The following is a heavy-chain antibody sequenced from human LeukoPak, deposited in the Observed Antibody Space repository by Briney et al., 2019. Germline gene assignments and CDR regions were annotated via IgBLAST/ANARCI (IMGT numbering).Heavy chain of an antibody. D-gene: IGHD3-3*01. V-gene: IGHV3-23*01. CDR2: ISGSGGTT. CDR1: GFTFSSYA. Sequence: AGGSLRLSCAASGFTFSSYAMSWVRQAPGKGLEWVSAISGSGGTTYYADSVKGRFTISRDNAKNSLYLQMNSLRDEDTAVYYCASSSVAYYDFYVDYWGQGTLVTVSS. J-gene: IGHJ4*02. CDR3: ASSSVAYYDFYVDY.